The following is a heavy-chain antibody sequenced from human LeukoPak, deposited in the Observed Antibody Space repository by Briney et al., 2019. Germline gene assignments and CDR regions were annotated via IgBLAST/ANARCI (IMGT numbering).Heavy chain of an antibody. CDR1: GGSFSGYY. D-gene: IGHD2-8*01. Sequence: SETLSLTCAVYGGSFSGYYWSWIRQPPGKGLEWIGEINHSGSTNYNPSLKSRVTISVDTSKNQFSLKLSSVTAADTAVYYCARGNDGPDYWGQGTLVTVSS. J-gene: IGHJ4*02. CDR3: ARGNDGPDY. V-gene: IGHV4-34*01. CDR2: INHSGST.